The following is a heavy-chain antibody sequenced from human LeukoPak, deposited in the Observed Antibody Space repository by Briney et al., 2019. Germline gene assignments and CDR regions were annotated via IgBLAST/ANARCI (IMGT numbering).Heavy chain of an antibody. CDR3: ARDGAEDHDAFDI. CDR2: INPSGGST. CDR1: GYTFTSYY. Sequence: ASVKVSCKASGYTFTSYYIHWVRQAPGQGLEWMGIINPSGGSTSYAQKFQGRVTMTRDTSTSTVYMELSSLRSEDTAVYYCARDGAEDHDAFDIWGQGTMVTVSS. D-gene: IGHD1-26*01. J-gene: IGHJ3*02. V-gene: IGHV1-46*01.